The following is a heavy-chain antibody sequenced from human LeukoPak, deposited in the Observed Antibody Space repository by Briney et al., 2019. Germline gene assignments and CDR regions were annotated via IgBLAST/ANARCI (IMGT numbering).Heavy chain of an antibody. V-gene: IGHV3-23*01. CDR3: AKTTHSRSFYFDY. D-gene: IGHD6-6*01. CDR2: ISGSGGST. CDR1: GVTFSSYV. Sequence: QPGGSLRLSCAASGVTFSSYVMSWVRQAPGKGLEWVSTISGSGGSTYYADTVKGRFTISRDNSKNTLFLQMNSLRAEDKAIYYCAKTTHSRSFYFDYWGQGTLVTVSP. J-gene: IGHJ4*02.